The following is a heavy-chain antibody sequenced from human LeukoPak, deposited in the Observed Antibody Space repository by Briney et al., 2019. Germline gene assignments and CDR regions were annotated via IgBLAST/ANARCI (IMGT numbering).Heavy chain of an antibody. CDR1: GYTFTSYG. CDR2: ISAYNGNT. D-gene: IGHD5-12*01. J-gene: IGHJ4*02. Sequence: ASVKVSCKASGYTFTSYGISWVRQAPGQGLEWMGWISAYNGNTNYAQKLQGRVSMTTDTSTSTAYMELRSLRSDDTAVYYCARDAGYSGYDEGYFDYWGQGTLVTVSS. V-gene: IGHV1-18*04. CDR3: ARDAGYSGYDEGYFDY.